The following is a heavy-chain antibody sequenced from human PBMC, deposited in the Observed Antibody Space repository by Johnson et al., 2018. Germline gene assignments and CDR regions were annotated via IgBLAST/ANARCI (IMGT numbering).Heavy chain of an antibody. CDR2: INHSGST. Sequence: QVQLQQWGAGLLKPSETLSLTCAVYGGSFSGYYWSWIRQPPGKGLEWIGEINHSGSTNYNPSLKSRVTISVDTSKNQFSLKRSAVTAADTAVYYCARDYCSSTSCYTAGGSDYYYGMDVWGQGTTVTVSS. CDR1: GGSFSGYY. D-gene: IGHD2-2*02. J-gene: IGHJ6*02. V-gene: IGHV4-34*01. CDR3: ARDYCSSTSCYTAGGSDYYYGMDV.